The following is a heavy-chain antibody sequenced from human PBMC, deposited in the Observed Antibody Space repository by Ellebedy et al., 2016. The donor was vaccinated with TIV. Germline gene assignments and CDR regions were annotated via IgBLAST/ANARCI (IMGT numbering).Heavy chain of an antibody. D-gene: IGHD6-19*01. CDR3: ARGGSGWYFDN. J-gene: IGHJ4*02. CDR2: IYYTGST. Sequence: MPSETLSLTCSVPGGSIGTSRWSWIRQPPGKGRDWIRDIYYTGSTHCNPSLNSRVALSVDMSKSQLSLKLGSVIPADTAVDYCARGGSGWYFDNWGQGTLVTVSS. V-gene: IGHV4-59*01. CDR1: GGSIGTSR.